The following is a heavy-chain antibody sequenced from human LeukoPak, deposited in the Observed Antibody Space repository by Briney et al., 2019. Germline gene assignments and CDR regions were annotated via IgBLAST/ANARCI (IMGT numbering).Heavy chain of an antibody. V-gene: IGHV1-69*06. J-gene: IGHJ6*03. CDR1: GGTFSSYA. CDR2: IIPIFGTA. Sequence: ASVKVSCKASGGTFSSYAISWVRQAPGQGLEWMGGIIPIFGTANYAQKFQGRVTITADKSTSTAYMELSSLRSEDTAVYYCARVQLLHYYYYYMDVWGKGTTVTVSS. CDR3: ARVQLLHYYYYYMDV. D-gene: IGHD5-18*01.